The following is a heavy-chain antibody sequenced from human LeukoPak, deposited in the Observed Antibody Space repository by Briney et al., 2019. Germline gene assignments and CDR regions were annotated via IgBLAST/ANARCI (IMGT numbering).Heavy chain of an antibody. Sequence: ASVKVSCKASGYTFTSYGISWVRQAPGQGLEWMGWISAYNGNTNYAQKLQGRVTMTTDTSTSTAYMELRSLRSDDTAVYYCARDRGGSWYWPYYYGMDVWGQGTTVTVSS. CDR1: GYTFTSYG. CDR2: ISAYNGNT. CDR3: ARDRGGSWYWPYYYGMDV. J-gene: IGHJ6*02. D-gene: IGHD6-13*01. V-gene: IGHV1-18*01.